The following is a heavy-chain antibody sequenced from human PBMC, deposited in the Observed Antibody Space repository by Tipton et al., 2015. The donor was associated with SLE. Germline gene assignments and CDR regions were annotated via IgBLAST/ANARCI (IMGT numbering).Heavy chain of an antibody. CDR3: ARGGEYGSSWYPRYYYYMDV. V-gene: IGHV4-61*02. Sequence: LRLSCTVSGGSIRSGSYYWSWIRQPAGKGLEWIGRVYTSGNANYNPSLKSRVTMSVDTSKNQFSLKLRSVTAADTAVYYCARGGEYGSSWYPRYYYYMDVWGKGTTVTVSS. J-gene: IGHJ6*03. CDR1: GGSIRSGSYY. D-gene: IGHD6-13*01. CDR2: VYTSGNA.